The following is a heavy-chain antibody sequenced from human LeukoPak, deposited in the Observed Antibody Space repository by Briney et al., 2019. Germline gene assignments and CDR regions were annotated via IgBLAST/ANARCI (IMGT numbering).Heavy chain of an antibody. CDR1: GFTFSSYA. Sequence: PGGSLRLSCAASGFTFSSYAMSWVRQAPGKGLEWVAAISGGGDSTYYADSVKGRFTISRDNSKNTMYLQMNSLRAEDTAVYYCAKETESYYGAFDIWGQGTMVTVSS. CDR3: AKETESYYGAFDI. V-gene: IGHV3-23*01. D-gene: IGHD1-26*01. J-gene: IGHJ3*02. CDR2: ISGGGDST.